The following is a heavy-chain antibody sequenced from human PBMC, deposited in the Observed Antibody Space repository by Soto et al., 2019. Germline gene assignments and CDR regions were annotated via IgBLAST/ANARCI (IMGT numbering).Heavy chain of an antibody. V-gene: IGHV4-31*03. J-gene: IGHJ6*02. CDR2: IYYGGST. CDR1: GDSISSGYHY. Sequence: QVQLQESGPGLVKPSETLSLTCTVSGDSISSGYHYWSWIRQHPGKGLEWIGYIYYGGSTYYNPSLKSRATISQDTSNNQFSLKLSSVTAADTAVYYCARVSGRYSSWYYYYTMDVWGQGTTVTVSS. CDR3: ARVSGRYSSWYYYYTMDV. D-gene: IGHD1-26*01.